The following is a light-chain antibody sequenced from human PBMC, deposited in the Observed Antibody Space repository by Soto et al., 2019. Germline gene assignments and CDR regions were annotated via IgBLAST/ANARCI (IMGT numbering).Light chain of an antibody. Sequence: NFMLTQPHSVSESPGKTVTISCTGSSGSIASNYVQWYQQRPGSVPTIVIYEDNQRPSGGPDRFSGSIDSSSNSASLTIAGLKTEDEADYYCQSYDSNNPVVFGGGTKLTVL. CDR1: SGSIASNY. CDR3: QSYDSNNPVV. CDR2: EDN. V-gene: IGLV6-57*02. J-gene: IGLJ2*01.